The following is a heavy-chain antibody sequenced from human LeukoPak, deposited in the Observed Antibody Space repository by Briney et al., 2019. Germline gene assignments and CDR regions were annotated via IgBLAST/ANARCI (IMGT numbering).Heavy chain of an antibody. V-gene: IGHV3-48*02. CDR3: APFSDY. J-gene: IGHJ4*02. CDR2: ISSSSGTI. D-gene: IGHD3-16*01. Sequence: QTGGSLRLSCAASGFTFRTYSMNWVRQAPGKGLEWISYISSSSGTIYYADSVKGRFTISRDNAKNSLYLQMNSLRDEDTAVYYCAPFSDYWGQGTLVIVSS. CDR1: GFTFRTYS.